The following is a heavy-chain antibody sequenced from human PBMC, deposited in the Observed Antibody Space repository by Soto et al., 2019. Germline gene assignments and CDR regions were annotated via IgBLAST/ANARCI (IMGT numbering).Heavy chain of an antibody. CDR2: INPNSGGT. V-gene: IGHV1-2*02. CDR3: ARGPPVWFAP. CDR1: GYTFTGYY. Sequence: ASVKVSCKASGYTFTGYYMHWVRQAPGQGLEWMGWINPNSGGTNYAQKLQGRVTITRDTSASTAYMELSSLRSEDTAVYYCARGPPVWFAPWGQGTLVTV. J-gene: IGHJ5*02.